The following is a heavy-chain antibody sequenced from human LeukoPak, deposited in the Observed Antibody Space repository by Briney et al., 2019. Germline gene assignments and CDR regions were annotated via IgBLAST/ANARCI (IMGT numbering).Heavy chain of an antibody. V-gene: IGHV1-18*01. CDR2: ISSYNGDT. CDR1: GYTFRSFG. Sequence: ASVKVSCKGSGYTFRSFGISWVRQAPGQGLEWMGWISSYNGDTKYAQKFQDRVTMTRDTSTSTAYMEVRSLRSDDTAVYYCAREPPIFYGSATIAMDHWGQGTLVTVSS. CDR3: AREPPIFYGSATIAMDH. D-gene: IGHD3-10*01. J-gene: IGHJ4*02.